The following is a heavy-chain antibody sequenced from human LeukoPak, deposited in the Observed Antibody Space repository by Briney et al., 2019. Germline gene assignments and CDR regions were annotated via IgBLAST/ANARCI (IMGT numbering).Heavy chain of an antibody. J-gene: IGHJ4*02. CDR1: GFTFSSYA. D-gene: IGHD2-21*01. Sequence: PGGSLRLSCAASGFTFSSYAMSWVRQAPGKGLEYVANIKQDGSETYYVDSVKGRFTISRDNAKNSLYLQMNSLRVEDTAVYYCARDQGILFFDSWGQGTLVTVSS. CDR3: ARDQGILFFDS. CDR2: IKQDGSET. V-gene: IGHV3-7*01.